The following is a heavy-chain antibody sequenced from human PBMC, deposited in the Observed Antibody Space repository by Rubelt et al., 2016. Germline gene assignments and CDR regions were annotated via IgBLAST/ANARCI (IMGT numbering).Heavy chain of an antibody. CDR3: ARVEYYYDSSGDSDY. Sequence: QVQLVQSGAEVKKPGASVKVSCKASGYTFTSYGISWVRQAPGQGLEWMGWISAYNGNTNYAQKLQGRVSMTTDTSTSTAYIELGGLRSDDTAVYYCARVEYYYDSSGDSDYWGQGTLVTVSS. D-gene: IGHD3-22*01. V-gene: IGHV1-18*01. CDR2: ISAYNGNT. J-gene: IGHJ4*02. CDR1: GYTFTSYG.